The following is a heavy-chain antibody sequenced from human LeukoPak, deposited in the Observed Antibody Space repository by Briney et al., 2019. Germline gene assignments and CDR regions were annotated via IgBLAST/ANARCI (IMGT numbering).Heavy chain of an antibody. D-gene: IGHD6-13*01. CDR2: IYTSGNT. CDR1: GGAITSYY. J-gene: IGHJ6*04. Sequence: ASETLSLTCTVSGGAITSYYWSWIRQTPGKGLEWIGYIYTSGNTNYNPSLKSRVTLSVDTSRNQFSLRLSPVTAADTAVYYCARQGGYSSPFSVWGKGTTVAVSS. V-gene: IGHV4-4*09. CDR3: ARQGGYSSPFSV.